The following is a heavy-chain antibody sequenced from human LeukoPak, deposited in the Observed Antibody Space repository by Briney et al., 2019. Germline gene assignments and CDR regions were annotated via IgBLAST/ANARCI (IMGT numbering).Heavy chain of an antibody. CDR2: ITSSSSYI. D-gene: IGHD1-26*01. J-gene: IGHJ6*03. Sequence: GESLKISCKISGYKLTNNWIGWVRQVPGKGLEWVSSITSSSSYIYYADSVKGRFTISRDNAKNSLYLQMNSLRAEDTAVYYCARDPYNGNYGHYYYYYMDVWGKGTTVTISS. V-gene: IGHV3-21*01. CDR3: ARDPYNGNYGHYYYYYMDV. CDR1: GYKLTNNW.